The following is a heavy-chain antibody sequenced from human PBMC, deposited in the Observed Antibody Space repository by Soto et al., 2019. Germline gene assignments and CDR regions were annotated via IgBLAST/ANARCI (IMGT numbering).Heavy chain of an antibody. J-gene: IGHJ4*02. V-gene: IGHV4-34*01. CDR2: INHSGST. Sequence: SETLSLTCAVYGGSFSGYYWSWIRQPPGKGLEWIGEINHSGSTNYNPSLKSRVTISVDTSKNQFSLKLSSVTAADTAVYYCARSDYSNQDYWGQGTLVTVSS. CDR1: GGSFSGYY. CDR3: ARSDYSNQDY. D-gene: IGHD4-4*01.